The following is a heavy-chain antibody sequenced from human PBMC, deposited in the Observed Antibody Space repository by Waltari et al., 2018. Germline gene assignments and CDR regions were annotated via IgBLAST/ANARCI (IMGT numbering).Heavy chain of an antibody. CDR1: GGTFSSYA. D-gene: IGHD4-17*01. CDR2: IIPILGIA. J-gene: IGHJ5*02. Sequence: QVQLVQSGAEVKKPGSSVKVSCKASGGTFSSYAISWVRQAPGQGLEWMGGIIPILGIANDAQQCHGRVTITADESTSTAYMELSSLRAEDTAVYYCARESPDGGVLPWGQGTLVTVSS. V-gene: IGHV1-69*04. CDR3: ARESPDGGVLP.